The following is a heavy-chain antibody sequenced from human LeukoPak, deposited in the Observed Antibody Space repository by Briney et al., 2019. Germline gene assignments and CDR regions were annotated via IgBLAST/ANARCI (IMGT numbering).Heavy chain of an antibody. D-gene: IGHD3/OR15-3a*01. Sequence: GGSLRLSCAASGFTFSFYSMHWVRQTPGKGLEWVSSISGSSGYIYHADSVKGRFTISRDNAKTSLYLQMNSLRAEDTAVYFCAKRGVVIRVILVGFHKEAYYFESWGQGALVTVSS. CDR2: ISGSSGYI. J-gene: IGHJ4*02. CDR1: GFTFSFYS. V-gene: IGHV3-21*04. CDR3: AKRGVVIRVILVGFHKEAYYFES.